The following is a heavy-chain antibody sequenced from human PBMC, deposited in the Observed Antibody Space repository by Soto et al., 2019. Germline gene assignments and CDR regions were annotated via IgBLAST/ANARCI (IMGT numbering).Heavy chain of an antibody. CDR3: ARGWGHNSYAMDV. D-gene: IGHD3-16*01. CDR2: IWYDGSNK. V-gene: IGHV3-33*01. CDR1: GFSFSDYG. J-gene: IGHJ6*02. Sequence: PGGSLRLSCGAAGFSFSDYGIHWVRQAPGKGLEWVAIIWYDGSNKYYADSVKGRFTISRDNSKNTLFLHMNGLRADDTAMYYCARGWGHNSYAMDVWGQGTAVTVSS.